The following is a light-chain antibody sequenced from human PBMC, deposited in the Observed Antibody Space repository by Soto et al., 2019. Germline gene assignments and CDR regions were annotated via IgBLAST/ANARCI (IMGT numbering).Light chain of an antibody. CDR3: QQYGDMWT. CDR1: QSVSSSF. V-gene: IGKV3-20*01. CDR2: GAS. Sequence: IVLTQSPGTLSLSPGERATLSCRASQSVSSSFLAWYQQKPGQAPRLLIYGASSRATGIPARFSGSGSGTEFTLTISSLQSEDFAVYFCQQYGDMWTFGQGTKVDI. J-gene: IGKJ1*01.